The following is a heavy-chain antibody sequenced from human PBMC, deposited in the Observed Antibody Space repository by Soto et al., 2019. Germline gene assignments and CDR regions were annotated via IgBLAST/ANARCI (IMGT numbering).Heavy chain of an antibody. D-gene: IGHD6-19*01. CDR1: GFTFSSYG. J-gene: IGHJ4*02. Sequence: PGGSLRLSCAASGFTFSSYGMHWVRQAPGKGLEWVAVIWYDGSNKYYADSVKGRFTISRDNSKNTLYLQMNSLRAEDTAVYYCARGDSSGHESSLDYWGQGTLVTVSS. V-gene: IGHV3-33*01. CDR2: IWYDGSNK. CDR3: ARGDSSGHESSLDY.